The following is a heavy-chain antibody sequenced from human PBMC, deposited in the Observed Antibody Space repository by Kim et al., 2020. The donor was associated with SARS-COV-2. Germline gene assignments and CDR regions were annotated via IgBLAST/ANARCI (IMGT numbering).Heavy chain of an antibody. V-gene: IGHV3-7*05. CDR2: IKQDGSEK. Sequence: GGSLRLSCAVSGFTLSNHWMSWFRQAPGKGLEGVANIKQDGSEKYYVDSVRGRFTISRDNSKNSLYLQMIGLRAEDTAVYYCARGSGWVFDYWGQGTLVTVSS. CDR1: GFTLSNHW. D-gene: IGHD6-19*01. CDR3: ARGSGWVFDY. J-gene: IGHJ4*02.